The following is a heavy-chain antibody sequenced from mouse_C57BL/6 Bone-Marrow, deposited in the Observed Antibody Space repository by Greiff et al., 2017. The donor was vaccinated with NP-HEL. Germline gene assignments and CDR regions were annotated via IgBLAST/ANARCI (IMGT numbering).Heavy chain of an antibody. V-gene: IGHV14-4*01. J-gene: IGHJ3*01. CDR2: IDPENGDT. Sequence: VQLQQSGGELVRPGASVKLSRTASGFNIKDDYMHWVKQRPEQGLEWIGWIDPENGDTEYASKFQGKATITADTSSNTAYLQLSSLTSEDTAVYYCTTGDWDWFAYWGQGTLVTVSA. D-gene: IGHD4-1*01. CDR3: TTGDWDWFAY. CDR1: GFNIKDDY.